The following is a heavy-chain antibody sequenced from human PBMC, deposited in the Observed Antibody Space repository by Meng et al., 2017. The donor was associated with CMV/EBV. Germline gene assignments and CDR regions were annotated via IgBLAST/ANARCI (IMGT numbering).Heavy chain of an antibody. CDR1: GFTFGSYS. CDR2: ISSSSSYI. Sequence: GESLKISCAASGFTFGSYSMNWVRQAPGKGLEWVSSISSSSSYIYYADSVKGRFTISRDNANNSLYLQMNSLRAEDTAVYYCARALRPAREGGLASYYYDSSGYLAYWGQGTLVTVSS. CDR3: ARALRPAREGGLASYYYDSSGYLAY. V-gene: IGHV3-21*01. D-gene: IGHD3-22*01. J-gene: IGHJ4*02.